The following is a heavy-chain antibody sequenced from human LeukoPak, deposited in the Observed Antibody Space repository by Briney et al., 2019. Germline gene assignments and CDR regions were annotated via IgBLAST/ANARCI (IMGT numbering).Heavy chain of an antibody. Sequence: SETLSLTCAVYGGSFSGYYWSWIRQPPGKGLEWMGEINHSGSTNYNPSLKSRVTISVDTSKNQFSLKLSSVTAADTAVYYCARGQAMRYYFDYWGQGTLVTVSS. J-gene: IGHJ4*02. CDR3: ARGQAMRYYFDY. V-gene: IGHV4-34*01. CDR2: INHSGST. CDR1: GGSFSGYY. D-gene: IGHD5-18*01.